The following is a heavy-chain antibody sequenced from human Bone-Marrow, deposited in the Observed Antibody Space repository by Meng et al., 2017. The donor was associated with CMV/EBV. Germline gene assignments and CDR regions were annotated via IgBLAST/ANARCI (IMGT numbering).Heavy chain of an antibody. V-gene: IGHV3-7*01. D-gene: IGHD5-12*01. CDR1: GFTFSSYW. CDR2: IKQDGGET. J-gene: IGHJ4*02. CDR3: ARNGRVATTNPIDC. Sequence: GESLKISCGAAGFTFSSYWMSWVRQAPGKGLEWVANIKQDGGETYYAASVKGRFTISRDNAKKSLYLQMNSLRAEDTAVYFCARNGRVATTNPIDCWGQGSLVTVSS.